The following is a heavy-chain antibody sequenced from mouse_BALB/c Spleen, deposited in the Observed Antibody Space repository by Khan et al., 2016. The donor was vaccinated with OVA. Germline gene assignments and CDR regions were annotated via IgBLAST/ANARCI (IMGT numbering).Heavy chain of an antibody. CDR2: INTYTGEP. CDR1: GYTFTNYG. Sequence: QIQLVQSGPELKKPGETVKISCKASGYTFTNYGMNWVKQAPGKGLKWMGWINTYTGEPTYTDDFKGRFAFSLETSASTAYLQINNLKNEDMDTYFCARGASYWYFDVWGAGTTVTVSS. CDR3: ARGASYWYFDV. V-gene: IGHV9-1*02. J-gene: IGHJ1*01.